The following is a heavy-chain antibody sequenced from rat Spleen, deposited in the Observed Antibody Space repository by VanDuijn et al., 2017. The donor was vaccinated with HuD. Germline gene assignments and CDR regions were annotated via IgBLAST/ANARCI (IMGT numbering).Heavy chain of an antibody. Sequence: EVQLVESGGGLVQPGRSLKLSCAASGFTFSNYGMYWIRQAPTKGLEWVATISYDGGTTKYRDSVKGRFTISRDNTKSTLYLQMDSLRSEDTATYYWARREYGGFFGYFDYWGQGVMVTVSS. CDR2: ISYDGGTT. V-gene: IGHV5-19*01. J-gene: IGHJ2*01. CDR3: ARREYGGFFGYFDY. D-gene: IGHD1-11*01. CDR1: GFTFSNYG.